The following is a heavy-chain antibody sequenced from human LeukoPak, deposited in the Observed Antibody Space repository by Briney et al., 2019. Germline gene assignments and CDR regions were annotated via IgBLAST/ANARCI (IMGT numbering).Heavy chain of an antibody. CDR3: ASLSSSSVIDYYYGMDV. Sequence: ASVKVSCKASGYTFTSYGISWVRQAPGQGLEWMGWISAYNGNTNYAQKLQGRVTMTTDTSTSTAYMELRSLRSDDTAVYYCASLSSSSVIDYYYGMDVWGQETTVTVSS. CDR1: GYTFTSYG. D-gene: IGHD6-6*01. V-gene: IGHV1-18*01. J-gene: IGHJ6*02. CDR2: ISAYNGNT.